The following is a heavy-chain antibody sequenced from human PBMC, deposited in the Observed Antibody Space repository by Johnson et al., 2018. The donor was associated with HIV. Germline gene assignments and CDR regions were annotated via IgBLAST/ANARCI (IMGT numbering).Heavy chain of an antibody. D-gene: IGHD3-3*01. CDR1: GFTFRNYA. CDR3: ARAYYTFWSGYDAFDI. J-gene: IGHJ3*02. CDR2: ISYDGSNK. Sequence: QVQLVESGGGVVQPGTSLRLSCAASGFTFRNYAMHWVRQAPGKGLEWVAVISYDGSNKYYADSVKGRFTISRDNAKNSLYLQMNSLRAEDTAVYYCARAYYTFWSGYDAFDIWGQGTMVTVSS. V-gene: IGHV3-30*04.